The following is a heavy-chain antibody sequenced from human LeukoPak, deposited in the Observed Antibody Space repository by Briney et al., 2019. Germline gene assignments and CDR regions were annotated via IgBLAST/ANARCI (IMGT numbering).Heavy chain of an antibody. D-gene: IGHD6-19*01. V-gene: IGHV3-23*01. CDR1: GFTFNNYA. Sequence: PGLSLRLSYAASGFTFNNYATSWVSQAPGKWLEWLSGINHHGHTFYADSVKGRSTISRDNSKNTVFLQMNRLRADDTAEYFCARDHGSQDSGAWYVFDYWGRGTLVTVSS. CDR2: INHHGHT. J-gene: IGHJ4*02. CDR3: ARDHGSQDSGAWYVFDY.